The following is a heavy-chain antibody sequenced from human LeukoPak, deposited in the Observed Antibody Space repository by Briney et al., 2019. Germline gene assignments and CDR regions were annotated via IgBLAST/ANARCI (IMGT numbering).Heavy chain of an antibody. CDR2: INHSGST. CDR1: GGSFSGYY. V-gene: IGHV4-34*01. J-gene: IGHJ4*02. D-gene: IGHD6-13*01. Sequence: PSETLSLTCAVYGGSFSGYYWSWIRQPPGKGLEWIGEINHSGSTNYNPSLKSRVTISVGTSKNQFSLKLSSVTAADTAVYYCAARGIAAAGTDYWGQGTLVTVSS. CDR3: AARGIAAAGTDY.